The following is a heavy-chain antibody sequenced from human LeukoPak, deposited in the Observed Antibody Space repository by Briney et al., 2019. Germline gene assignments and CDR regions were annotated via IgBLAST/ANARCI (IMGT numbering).Heavy chain of an antibody. D-gene: IGHD5-24*01. CDR3: ARWTKGWLQSDYFDY. CDR2: IYYSGST. J-gene: IGHJ4*02. CDR1: GGSISSYY. V-gene: IGHV4-59*01. Sequence: SETLSLTCAVYGGSISSYYWSWIRQPPGKGLEWIGYIYYSGSTNYNPSLKSRVTISVDTSKNQFSLKLSSVTAADTAVYYCARWTKGWLQSDYFDYWGQGTLVTVSS.